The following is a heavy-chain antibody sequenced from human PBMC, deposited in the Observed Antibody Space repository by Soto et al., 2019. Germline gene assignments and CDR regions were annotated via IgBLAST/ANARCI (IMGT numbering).Heavy chain of an antibody. CDR3: ARWSGSSSSYYYGMDV. CDR1: GGTFSSYT. V-gene: IGHV1-69*02. CDR2: IIPILGIA. J-gene: IGHJ6*02. Sequence: QVQLVQSGAEVKKPESSVKVSCKASGGTFSSYTISWVRQAPGQGLEWMGRIIPILGIANYAQKFQGRVTITADKSTSTAYMELSSLRSEDTAVYYCARWSGSSSSYYYGMDVWGQGTTVTVSS. D-gene: IGHD6-13*01.